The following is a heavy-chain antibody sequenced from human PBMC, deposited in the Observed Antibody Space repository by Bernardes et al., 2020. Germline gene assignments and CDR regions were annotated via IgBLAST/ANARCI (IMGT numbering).Heavy chain of an antibody. CDR3: ARSVGYFDSTGYYSGDYYYYMDV. CDR2: ISDSSTTI. D-gene: IGHD3-22*01. J-gene: IGHJ6*03. V-gene: IGHV3-48*02. CDR1: GFTFSTYS. Sequence: GWSLRLSCAASGFTFSTYSMNWVRQAPGKGLEWVSYISDSSTTIYYADSVKGRFTISRDNAKNSLYLQMNSLRDEDTSVYYCARSVGYFDSTGYYSGDYYYYMDVWGKGTTVTVSS.